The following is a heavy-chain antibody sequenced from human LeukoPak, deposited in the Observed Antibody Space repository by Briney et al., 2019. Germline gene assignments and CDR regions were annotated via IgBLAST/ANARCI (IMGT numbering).Heavy chain of an antibody. Sequence: PGGSLRLSCAPSGFTFTTYVLHWVRQAPGKGLEWVAAIASNGGSEYYAASVKGRFTISRDNSKNTLFLQMNSLRPDDTAVYYCAKRGHYSINWYHYFDYWGQGTLVTVSS. CDR2: IASNGGSE. D-gene: IGHD6-13*01. CDR3: AKRGHYSINWYHYFDY. V-gene: IGHV3-30*18. CDR1: GFTFTTYV. J-gene: IGHJ4*02.